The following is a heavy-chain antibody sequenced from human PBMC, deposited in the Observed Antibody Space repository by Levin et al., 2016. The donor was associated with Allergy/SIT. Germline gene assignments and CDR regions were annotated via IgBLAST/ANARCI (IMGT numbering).Heavy chain of an antibody. Sequence: LSLTCAVSGFTFSSYGMHWVRQAPGKGLEWVAVIWYDGSNRYYADSVKGRFTISRDNSKNTLYLQMTSLRAEDTAVYYCARDMYSSPPDYYFYYGMDVWGQGTTVTVSS. CDR1: GFTFSSYG. CDR2: IWYDGSNR. J-gene: IGHJ6*02. D-gene: IGHD6-13*01. CDR3: ARDMYSSPPDYYFYYGMDV. V-gene: IGHV3-33*01.